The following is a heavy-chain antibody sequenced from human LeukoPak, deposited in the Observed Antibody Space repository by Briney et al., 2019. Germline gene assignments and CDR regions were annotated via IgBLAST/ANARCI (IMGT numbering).Heavy chain of an antibody. CDR1: GFTFSSYE. D-gene: IGHD3-9*01. V-gene: IGHV3-48*03. CDR2: ISSSGSSI. CDR3: ARKDILTGYDAFDI. J-gene: IGHJ3*02. Sequence: GGSLRLSCAASGFTFSSYEMNWVRQAPGKGLEGVSYISSSGSSIYYADSVKGRFTISRDNAKKSLYLQINGLRAEDTPVYYCARKDILTGYDAFDIWGQGTMVTVSS.